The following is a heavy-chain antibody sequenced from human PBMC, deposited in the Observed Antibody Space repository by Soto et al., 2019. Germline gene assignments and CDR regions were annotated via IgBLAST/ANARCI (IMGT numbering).Heavy chain of an antibody. CDR3: ARQGKLTSLGDDCDSMDV. J-gene: IGHJ6*03. V-gene: IGHV4-39*01. Sequence: QPQLQESGPGLVEPSENLSLTCTVSGGSISSTRYYWVWSRQPPGKGLEWIGSIYYSGSTYYNPYLNTRVTTSVDTSKNQCSLRLSSGTAADTAVYYCARQGKLTSLGDDCDSMDVWGKGTTVTASS. CDR2: IYYSGST. CDR1: GGSISSTRYY. D-gene: IGHD3-10*01.